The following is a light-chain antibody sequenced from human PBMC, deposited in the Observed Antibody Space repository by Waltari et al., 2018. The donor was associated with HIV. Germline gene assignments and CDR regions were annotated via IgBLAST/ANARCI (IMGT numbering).Light chain of an antibody. Sequence: QSVLTQPPCVYEAPGQKVTISGFGGSSPVGHNYVSWHQQRPGTAPKLLIYDNNKRPSGSPDRFSGSKSGTSATLGITGLQTGDEADYYCGTWDSSLSAGGVFGTGTKVTVL. J-gene: IGLJ1*01. CDR1: SSPVGHNY. V-gene: IGLV1-51*01. CDR2: DNN. CDR3: GTWDSSLSAGGV.